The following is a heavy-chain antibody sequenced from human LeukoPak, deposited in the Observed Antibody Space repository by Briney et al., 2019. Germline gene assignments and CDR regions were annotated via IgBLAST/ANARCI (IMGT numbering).Heavy chain of an antibody. J-gene: IGHJ6*02. CDR2: IWYDGSNK. CDR3: ARDFTVVNPNYYHYGMDV. D-gene: IGHD4-23*01. Sequence: PGGSLRLSCAASRFTFSNYGMHWVRQAPGKGLEWVAVIWYDGSNKYYADSVKGRFTISRDNSKNTLYLQMNSLRAEDTAVYYCARDFTVVNPNYYHYGMDVWGQGTTVTVSS. V-gene: IGHV3-33*01. CDR1: RFTFSNYG.